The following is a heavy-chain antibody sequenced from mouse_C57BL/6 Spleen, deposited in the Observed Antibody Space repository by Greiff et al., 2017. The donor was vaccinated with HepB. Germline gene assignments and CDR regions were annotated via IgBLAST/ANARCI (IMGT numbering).Heavy chain of an antibody. CDR3: ARATMITKYYFDY. V-gene: IGHV1-69*01. J-gene: IGHJ2*01. CDR1: GYTFTSYW. CDR2: IDPSDSYT. Sequence: QVQLQQPGAELVMPGASVKLSCEASGYTFTSYWMHWVKQRPGQGLEWIGEIDPSDSYTNYNQKFKGKSTLTVDKSSSTAYMQLSSLTSEDSAVYYCARATMITKYYFDYWGQGTTLTVSS. D-gene: IGHD2-4*01.